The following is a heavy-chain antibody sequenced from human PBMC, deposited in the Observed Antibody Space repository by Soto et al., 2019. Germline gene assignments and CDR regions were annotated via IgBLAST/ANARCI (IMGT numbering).Heavy chain of an antibody. J-gene: IGHJ3*02. D-gene: IGHD2-8*01. CDR1: GFTFSSYW. Sequence: GGSLRLSCAASGFTFSSYWMSWVRQATGKGLEWVSAIGTAGDPYYPGSVKGRFTISRENAKNSLYLQMNSLRAGDTAVYYCARAYCTNGVCYNAFDIWGQGTMVTVSS. V-gene: IGHV3-13*05. CDR3: ARAYCTNGVCYNAFDI. CDR2: IGTAGDP.